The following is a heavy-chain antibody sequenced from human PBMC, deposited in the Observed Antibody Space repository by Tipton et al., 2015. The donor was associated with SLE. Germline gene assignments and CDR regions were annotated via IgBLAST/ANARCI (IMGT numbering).Heavy chain of an antibody. CDR3: AREGPLVGATRGAFDI. J-gene: IGHJ3*02. D-gene: IGHD1-26*01. V-gene: IGHV4-59*01. CDR2: IYYSGST. Sequence: LRLSCTVSGGSISSYYWSWIRQPPGKGLEWIGYIYYSGSTNYNPSLKSRVTISVDTSKNQFSLKLSSVTAADTAVYYCAREGPLVGATRGAFDIWGQGTMVTVSS. CDR1: GGSISSYY.